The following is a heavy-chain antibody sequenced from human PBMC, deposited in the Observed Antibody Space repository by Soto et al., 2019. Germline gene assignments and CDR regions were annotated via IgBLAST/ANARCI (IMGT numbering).Heavy chain of an antibody. V-gene: IGHV1-8*01. J-gene: IGHJ6*02. CDR3: ARVGHSITIFGVVPTYGMDV. CDR2: MNPNSGNT. D-gene: IGHD3-3*01. Sequence: ASVKVSCKASGYTFTSYDINWVRQATGQGLEWMGWMNPNSGNTGYAQKFQGRVTMTRNTSISTAYMELSSLRSEDTAVYYCARVGHSITIFGVVPTYGMDVWAKGPRSPSP. CDR1: GYTFTSYD.